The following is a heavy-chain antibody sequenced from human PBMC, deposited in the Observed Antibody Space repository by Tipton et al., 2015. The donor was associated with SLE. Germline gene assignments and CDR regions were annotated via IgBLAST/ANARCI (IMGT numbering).Heavy chain of an antibody. V-gene: IGHV4-59*11. CDR2: IFSSGST. D-gene: IGHD3-16*01. CDR1: GGSISSQY. Sequence: LRLSCTVSGGSISSQYWSWIRQPPGKGLEWIGYIFSSGSTNYNPSLKSRVTMSIDTSKNQFSLRLSSVTAADTAVYYCARGGGRLGNWGQGTLVTVSS. J-gene: IGHJ4*02. CDR3: ARGGGRLGN.